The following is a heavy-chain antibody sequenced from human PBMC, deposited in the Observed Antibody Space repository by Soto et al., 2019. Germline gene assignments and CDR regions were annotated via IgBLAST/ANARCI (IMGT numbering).Heavy chain of an antibody. D-gene: IGHD6-13*01. CDR3: ARDIAAAGFDY. Sequence: PWGSLKLACAASGLTVSSYIMNGVRQAPGKGLEWVSSISSSSSYIYYADSLKGRFTISRDNAKNSLFLQMNSLRAEDTAVYYCARDIAAAGFDYWGQGTLVTVS. CDR2: ISSSSSYI. V-gene: IGHV3-21*01. CDR1: GLTVSSYI. J-gene: IGHJ4*02.